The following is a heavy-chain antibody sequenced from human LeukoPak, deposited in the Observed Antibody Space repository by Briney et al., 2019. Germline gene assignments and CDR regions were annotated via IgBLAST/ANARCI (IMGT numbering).Heavy chain of an antibody. J-gene: IGHJ4*02. CDR1: GFTFSSYG. CDR3: AKDPNYCDSGSSGGGLDY. Sequence: GGSLRLSCAASGFTFSSYGMHWVRQAPGKGLEWVAVISYDGSNKYYADSVKGRFTISRDNSKNTLYLQMNSLRAEDTAVYYCAKDPNYCDSGSSGGGLDYWGQGTLVTVSS. CDR2: ISYDGSNK. D-gene: IGHD3-22*01. V-gene: IGHV3-30*18.